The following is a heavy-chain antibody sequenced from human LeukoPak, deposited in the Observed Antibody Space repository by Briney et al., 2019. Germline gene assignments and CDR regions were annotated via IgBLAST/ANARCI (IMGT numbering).Heavy chain of an antibody. J-gene: IGHJ4*02. D-gene: IGHD3-22*01. V-gene: IGHV3-30*18. CDR1: GFTFSSYG. CDR2: TSYDGRIK. CDR3: AKDSGYYYDSSGYYYFDY. Sequence: GRSLRLSCAASGFTFSSYGMHWVRQVPGKGLEWVAVTSYDGRIKKYSDSVKDRFTISRDNSKNTLYLQMNSLRAEDTAVYYCAKDSGYYYDSSGYYYFDYWGQGTLVTVSS.